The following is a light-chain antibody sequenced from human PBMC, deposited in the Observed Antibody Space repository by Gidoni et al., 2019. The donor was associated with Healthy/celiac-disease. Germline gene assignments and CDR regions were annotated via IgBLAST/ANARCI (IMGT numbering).Light chain of an antibody. J-gene: IGKJ4*01. CDR2: DAS. CDR1: QSVSSY. Sequence: EIVFTQSPATLSLSPGERATLSCRASQSVSSYLAWYQQKPGQAPRLLIYDASNRATGIPARFSGSGSGTDFTLTISSLEPEDVAVYYCQQRSNLLTFGGGTKVEIK. CDR3: QQRSNLLT. V-gene: IGKV3-11*01.